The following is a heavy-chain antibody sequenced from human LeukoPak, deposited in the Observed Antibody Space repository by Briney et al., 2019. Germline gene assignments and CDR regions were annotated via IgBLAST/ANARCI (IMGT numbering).Heavy chain of an antibody. J-gene: IGHJ4*02. CDR3: AGVGQSRLDY. V-gene: IGHV1-46*01. Sequence: ASVKVSCKASGYTFTSYYMHWVRQAPGQGLEWMGIINPSGGSTSYAQKFQGRVTMTRDTSTSTVYMGLSSLRSEDTAVYYCAGVGQSRLDYWGQGTLVTVSS. CDR2: INPSGGST. CDR1: GYTFTSYY. D-gene: IGHD3-10*01.